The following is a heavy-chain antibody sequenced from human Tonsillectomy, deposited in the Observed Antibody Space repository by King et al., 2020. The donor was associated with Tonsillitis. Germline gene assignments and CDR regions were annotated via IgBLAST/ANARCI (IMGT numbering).Heavy chain of an antibody. CDR1: GFTFSSYG. CDR2: ISYDGSNK. CDR3: ARAPVGGGYYYGSGLDY. Sequence: HVQLVQSGGGVVQPGRSLRLSCAASGFTFSSYGMHWVRQAPGKGLEWVAVISYDGSNKYYADSVKGRFTISRDNSKNTLYLQMNSLRAEDTAVYYFARAPVGGGYYYGSGLDYWGQGTLVTVSS. J-gene: IGHJ4*02. D-gene: IGHD3-10*01. V-gene: IGHV3-33*05.